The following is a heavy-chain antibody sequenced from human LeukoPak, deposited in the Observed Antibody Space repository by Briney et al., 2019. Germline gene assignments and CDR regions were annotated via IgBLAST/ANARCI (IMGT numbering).Heavy chain of an antibody. CDR2: MKPNSGNT. D-gene: IGHD5-18*01. J-gene: IGHJ4*02. CDR1: GYTFTSYD. CDR3: ASGGYYYFDY. Sequence: ASVKVSCKASGYTFTSYDINWVRPATGQGRGWKGWMKPNSGNTGYAQKFQGRVTMTRNTSISTAYMALSSLRSEDTAVYYGASGGYYYFDYWGQGALVTVSS. V-gene: IGHV1-8*01.